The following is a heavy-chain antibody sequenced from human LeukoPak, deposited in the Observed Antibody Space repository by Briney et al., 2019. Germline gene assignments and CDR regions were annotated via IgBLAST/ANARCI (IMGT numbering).Heavy chain of an antibody. CDR3: AREADSSGYFFRPDY. Sequence: ASVKVSCKASGYTFTNYAISWVRQAPGQGLEWMGWTSVYSDDTKSAQNLQGRITMTKDTSTSTAYMELRSLRSDDTAVYYCAREADSSGYFFRPDYWGQGTLVTVSS. D-gene: IGHD3-22*01. CDR2: TSVYSDDT. V-gene: IGHV1-18*01. J-gene: IGHJ4*02. CDR1: GYTFTNYA.